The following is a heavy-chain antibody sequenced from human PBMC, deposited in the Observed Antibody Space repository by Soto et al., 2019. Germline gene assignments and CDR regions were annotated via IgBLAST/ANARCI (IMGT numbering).Heavy chain of an antibody. V-gene: IGHV3-21*01. CDR1: GFTFSSYS. J-gene: IGHJ5*02. CDR2: ISSSSSYI. D-gene: IGHD3-22*01. CDR3: AREPRVDYYDSSGP. Sequence: GGSLRLSCAASGFTFSSYSMNWVRQAPGKGLEWVSSISSSSSYIYYADSVKGRFTISRDNAKNSLYLQMNSLRAEDTAVYYCAREPRVDYYDSSGPWGQGTLVTVSS.